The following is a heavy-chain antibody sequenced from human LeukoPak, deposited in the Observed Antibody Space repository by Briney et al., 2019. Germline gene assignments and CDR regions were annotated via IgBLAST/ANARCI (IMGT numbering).Heavy chain of an antibody. CDR1: GFTFSSYA. Sequence: GASLRLSCAASGFTFSSYATSWVRQAPGKGLGWVSGISGSGGNTYYADSVKGRFTISRDNSKNTLYLQMNSLRAEDTAVYYCAKDLNRGYTYGYAFDYWGQGTLVTVSS. V-gene: IGHV3-23*01. CDR2: ISGSGGNT. D-gene: IGHD5-18*01. CDR3: AKDLNRGYTYGYAFDY. J-gene: IGHJ4*02.